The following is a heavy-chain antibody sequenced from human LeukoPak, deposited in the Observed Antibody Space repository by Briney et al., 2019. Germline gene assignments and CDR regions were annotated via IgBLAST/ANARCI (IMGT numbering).Heavy chain of an antibody. CDR1: GFTYNIYA. Sequence: GGSLRLSCAASGFTYNIYALSWVRQAPGKGLEWVSAISGVGDATYYAESVRGRFTISRDNSRNTLYLQMKTLRVEDTAVYYCAKDKRGCKNSESCDAFDIWGQGTMVTVSS. J-gene: IGHJ3*02. CDR3: AKDKRGCKNSESCDAFDI. V-gene: IGHV3-23*01. CDR2: ISGVGDAT. D-gene: IGHD1-26*01.